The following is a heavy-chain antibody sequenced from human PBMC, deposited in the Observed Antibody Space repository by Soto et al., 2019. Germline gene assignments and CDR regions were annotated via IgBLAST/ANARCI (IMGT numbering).Heavy chain of an antibody. CDR2: IIPMFGTA. V-gene: IGHV1-69*06. CDR1: GGSFSSSA. D-gene: IGHD3-22*01. CDR3: ARGRYDSSGYDFDY. J-gene: IGHJ4*02. Sequence: QVQLVQSGAEVKKPGSSVKVSCKASGGSFSSSAFSWVRQAPGQGLEWMGGIIPMFGTANYAQKFQGRVTIFADKSTSIVYMELSSLRFEDTAVYYCARGRYDSSGYDFDYWGQGTLVTIS.